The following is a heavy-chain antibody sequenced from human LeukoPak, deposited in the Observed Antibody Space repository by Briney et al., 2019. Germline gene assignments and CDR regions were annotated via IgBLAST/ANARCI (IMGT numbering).Heavy chain of an antibody. D-gene: IGHD1-26*01. J-gene: IGHJ5*02. Sequence: SVKVSCKASGYTFASYGISWVRQAPGQGLEWMGGIIPIFGTANYAQKFQGRVTITADESTSTAYMELSSLRSEDTAVYYCARDPYSGSYNWFDPWGQGTLVTVSS. CDR2: IIPIFGTA. CDR1: GYTFASYG. CDR3: ARDPYSGSYNWFDP. V-gene: IGHV1-69*13.